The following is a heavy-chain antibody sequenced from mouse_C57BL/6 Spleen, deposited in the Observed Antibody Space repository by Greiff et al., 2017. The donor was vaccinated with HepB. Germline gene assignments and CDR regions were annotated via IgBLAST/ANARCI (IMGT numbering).Heavy chain of an antibody. CDR3: ARSIYYYGSYWYFDV. CDR2: IRNKANGYTT. V-gene: IGHV7-3*01. J-gene: IGHJ1*03. D-gene: IGHD1-1*01. Sequence: EVLLVESGGGLVQPGGSLSLSCAASGFTFTDYYMSWVRQPPGKALEWLGFIRNKANGYTTESSASVKGRFTISRDNSQSILYLQMNALRAEDSATDYCARSIYYYGSYWYFDVWGTGTTVTVSS. CDR1: GFTFTDYY.